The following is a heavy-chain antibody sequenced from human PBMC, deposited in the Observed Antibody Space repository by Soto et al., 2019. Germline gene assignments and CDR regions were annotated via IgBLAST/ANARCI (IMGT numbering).Heavy chain of an antibody. CDR3: ARDRYSSSWYRRSDWFDP. Sequence: GGSLRLSCAASGFTFSSYWMSWVRQAPGKGLEWVANIKQDGSEKYYVDSVKGRFTISRDNAKNSLYLQMNSLRAEDTAVYYCARDRYSSSWYRRSDWFDPWGQGTLVNV. J-gene: IGHJ5*02. V-gene: IGHV3-7*04. D-gene: IGHD6-13*01. CDR1: GFTFSSYW. CDR2: IKQDGSEK.